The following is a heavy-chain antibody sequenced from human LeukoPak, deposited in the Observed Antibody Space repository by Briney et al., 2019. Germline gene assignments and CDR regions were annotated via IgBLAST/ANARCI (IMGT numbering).Heavy chain of an antibody. Sequence: GRSLRLSCAASGFTFSSYAMHWVRQAPGKGLEWVAVISYDGSNKYYADSVKGRFTISRDNSKNTLYLQMNSLRAEDTAVYYCARERIYYFDYWGQGTLVTVSS. J-gene: IGHJ4*02. V-gene: IGHV3-30-3*01. CDR2: ISYDGSNK. CDR1: GFTFSSYA. CDR3: ARERIYYFDY.